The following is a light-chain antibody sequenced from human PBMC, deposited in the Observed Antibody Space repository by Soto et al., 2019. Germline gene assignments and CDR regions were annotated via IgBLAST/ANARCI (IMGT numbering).Light chain of an antibody. V-gene: IGKV1D-13*01. CDR2: DAS. CDR3: QHFKNSPHQVT. J-gene: IGKJ4*01. Sequence: AIQLTQSPSSLSASVGDRVTITCRASQVISSDLVWYQQKPGKAPNLLIYDASSLGSGVPPRFSGSRSGTDFTLTISSLQPEDSATYYCQHFKNSPHQVTFGGGTKVESK. CDR1: QVISSD.